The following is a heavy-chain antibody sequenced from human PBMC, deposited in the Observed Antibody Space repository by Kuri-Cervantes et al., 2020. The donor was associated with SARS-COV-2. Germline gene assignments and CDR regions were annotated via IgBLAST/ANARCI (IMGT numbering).Heavy chain of an antibody. CDR2: ISYDGSNK. V-gene: IGHV3-30-3*01. CDR3: ARVWRGELYYYYGMDV. CDR1: GITFSSYA. D-gene: IGHD3-3*01. J-gene: IGHJ6*02. Sequence: GESLKISCAASGITFSSYAMHWVRQAPGKGLEWVAVISYDGSNKYYADSVKGRFTISRDNSKNTLYLQMNSLRAEDTAVYYCARVWRGELYYYYGMDVWGQGTTVTVSS.